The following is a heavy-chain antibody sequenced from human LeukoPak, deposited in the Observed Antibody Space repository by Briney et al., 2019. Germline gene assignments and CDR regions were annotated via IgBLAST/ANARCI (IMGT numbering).Heavy chain of an antibody. J-gene: IGHJ4*02. CDR2: IYDSGTA. V-gene: IGHV4-59*01. CDR3: ARASYYDFWSGYPLDH. CDR1: GGSISGYY. D-gene: IGHD3-3*01. Sequence: PSETLSLTCTVSGGSISGYYWNWLRQPPGKGLEWIAIIYDSGTADYNPSFNSRLTTSVDTSKNQFSLKLMSVTAADTAVYYCARASYYDFWSGYPLDHWGQGTLVTVSS.